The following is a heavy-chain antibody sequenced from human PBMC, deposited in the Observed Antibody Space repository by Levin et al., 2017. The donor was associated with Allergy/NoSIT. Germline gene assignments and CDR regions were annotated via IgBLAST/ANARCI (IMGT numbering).Heavy chain of an antibody. V-gene: IGHV4-30-4*01. D-gene: IGHD4-23*01. Sequence: SQTLSLTCTVSGGSISSGAYYWSWIRQPPGKGQEWIGYIYYSGSTYYNPSLKSRVTISVDTSKNQFSLRLSSVTAADTAVYYCATSPTTTVVSYYFDYWGQGTLVTVSS. CDR1: GGSISSGAYY. CDR2: IYYSGST. J-gene: IGHJ4*02. CDR3: ATSPTTTVVSYYFDY.